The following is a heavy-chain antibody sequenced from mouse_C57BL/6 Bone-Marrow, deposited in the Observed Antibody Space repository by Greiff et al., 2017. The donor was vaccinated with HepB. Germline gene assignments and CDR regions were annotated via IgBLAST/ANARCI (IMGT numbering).Heavy chain of an antibody. D-gene: IGHD1-1*01. CDR2: ISSGSSTI. CDR3: ARLLITTVVGYFDV. V-gene: IGHV5-17*01. CDR1: GFTFSDYG. Sequence: EVQRVESGGGLVKPGGSLKLSCAASGFTFSDYGMHWVRQAPEKGLEWVAYISSGSSTIYYADTVKGRFTISRDNAKNTLFLQMTSLRSEDTAMYYCARLLITTVVGYFDVWGTGTTVTVSS. J-gene: IGHJ1*03.